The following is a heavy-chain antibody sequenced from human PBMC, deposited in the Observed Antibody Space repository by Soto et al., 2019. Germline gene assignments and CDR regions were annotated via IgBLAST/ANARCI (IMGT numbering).Heavy chain of an antibody. CDR1: GFTFSSYA. CDR2: ISGSGGST. Sequence: GGSLRLSCAASGFTFSSYAMSWVRQAPGKGLEWVSAISGSGGSTYYADSGKGRFTISRDNSKNTLYLQMNSLRAEDTAVYYCAKAGGGGLGTYSGFGDLYGMDVWGQGTTVTVSS. V-gene: IGHV3-23*01. CDR3: AKAGGGGLGTYSGFGDLYGMDV. J-gene: IGHJ6*02. D-gene: IGHD3-10*01.